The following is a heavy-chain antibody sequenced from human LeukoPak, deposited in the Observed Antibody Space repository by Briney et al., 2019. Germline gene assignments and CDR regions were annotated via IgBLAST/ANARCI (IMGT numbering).Heavy chain of an antibody. J-gene: IGHJ5*02. CDR2: ISGGSGDI. CDR1: GFTFTSYT. Sequence: PGGSLRLSCAASGFTFTSYTMNWVRQAPGKGLEWISYISGGSGDIFYAGSVQGRFTTSRDNAENSLYLQMNSLRAEDTAVYYCASRRGIGFDPWGQGTLVTVSS. D-gene: IGHD3-16*01. V-gene: IGHV3-48*01. CDR3: ASRRGIGFDP.